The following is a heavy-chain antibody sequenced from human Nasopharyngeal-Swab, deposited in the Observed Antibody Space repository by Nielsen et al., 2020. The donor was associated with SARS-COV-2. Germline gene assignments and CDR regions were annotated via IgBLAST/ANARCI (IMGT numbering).Heavy chain of an antibody. CDR2: ISGDNGNT. Sequence: ASVKVSCKASGYTFTNYAITWVRQVTGQGLEWGGWISGDNGNTNYAQKVRGRATMTTDTSTSTAYLELRSLRSDDTAIYYCAKDEAWVFVGPNTEMILFHWGQGTLVTVSS. CDR3: AKDEAWVFVGPNTEMILFH. J-gene: IGHJ4*02. CDR1: GYTFTNYA. D-gene: IGHD5-24*01. V-gene: IGHV1-18*01.